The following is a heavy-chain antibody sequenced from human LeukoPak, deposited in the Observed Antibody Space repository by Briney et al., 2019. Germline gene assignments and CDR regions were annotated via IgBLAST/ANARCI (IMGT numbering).Heavy chain of an antibody. CDR1: GFTFSSYS. CDR3: ARVGLLWFGEYKFGMDV. Sequence: PGGSLRLSCAASGFTFSSYSMNWVRQAPGKGLEWVSSISSSSSYIYYADSVKGRFTISRDNAKNSLYLQMNSLRAEDTAVYYCARVGLLWFGEYKFGMDVWGKGTTVTVSS. D-gene: IGHD3-10*01. V-gene: IGHV3-21*01. CDR2: ISSSSSYI. J-gene: IGHJ6*04.